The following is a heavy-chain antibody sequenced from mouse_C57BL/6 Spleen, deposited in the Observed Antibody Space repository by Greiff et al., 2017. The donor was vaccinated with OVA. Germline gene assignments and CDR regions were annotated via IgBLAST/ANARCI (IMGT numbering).Heavy chain of an antibody. Sequence: QVQLQQPGAELVKPGASVKVSCKASGYTFTSYWMHWVKQRPGQGLEWIGRIHPSDSDTNYHQKFKGKATLTVDKSSSTAYMPLSSLTSEDAAVCCGSITGRSYAMDYWGQGTSVTVAS. V-gene: IGHV1-74*01. D-gene: IGHD1-1*01. J-gene: IGHJ4*01. CDR2: IHPSDSDT. CDR1: GYTFTSYW. CDR3: SITGRSYAMDY.